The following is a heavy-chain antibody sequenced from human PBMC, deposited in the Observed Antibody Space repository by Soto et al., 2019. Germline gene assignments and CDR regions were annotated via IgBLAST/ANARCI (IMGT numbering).Heavy chain of an antibody. Sequence: QVQLVESGGGVVQPGRSLRLSCAASGFTFSSYGMHWVRQAPGKGLEWVAGIWYDGSNKYYAESVKGRFTISRDNSKNTLYLQMNSLRAEDTAVYYCARELLTYYDILTGSSSYGMDVWGQGTTVTVSS. V-gene: IGHV3-33*01. D-gene: IGHD3-9*01. J-gene: IGHJ6*02. CDR3: ARELLTYYDILTGSSSYGMDV. CDR1: GFTFSSYG. CDR2: IWYDGSNK.